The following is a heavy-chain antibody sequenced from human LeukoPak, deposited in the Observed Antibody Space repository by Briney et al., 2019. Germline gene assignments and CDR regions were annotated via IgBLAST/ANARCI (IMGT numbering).Heavy chain of an antibody. D-gene: IGHD3-10*01. CDR2: IYTSGST. CDR3: ATSRFSGGLGRFDP. J-gene: IGHJ5*02. Sequence: SETLSLTCTVSGGSISSSSYYWSWIRQPAGKGLEWIGRIYTSGSTIYNPSLKSRVTISVDTSKNQVSLKLSSVTAADTAVYYCATSRFSGGLGRFDPWGQGTLVTVSS. CDR1: GGSISSSSYY. V-gene: IGHV4-61*02.